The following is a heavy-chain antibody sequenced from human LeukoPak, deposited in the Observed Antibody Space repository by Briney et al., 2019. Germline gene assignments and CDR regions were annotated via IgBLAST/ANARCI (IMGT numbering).Heavy chain of an antibody. Sequence: SETLSLTCTVSGGSISSSSYYWGWIRQPPGKGLEWIGTIYYSGSTYYNPSLKSRVTTSVDTSKNQFSLRLTSVTATNTAVYYCARVPGGALNWFDPWGQGTLVTVSS. CDR2: IYYSGST. J-gene: IGHJ5*02. V-gene: IGHV4-39*01. D-gene: IGHD1-1*01. CDR1: GGSISSSSYY. CDR3: ARVPGGALNWFDP.